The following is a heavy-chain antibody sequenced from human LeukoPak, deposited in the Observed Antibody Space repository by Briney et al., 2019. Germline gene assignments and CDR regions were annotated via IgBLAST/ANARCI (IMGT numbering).Heavy chain of an antibody. D-gene: IGHD3-16*02. Sequence: ASVKVSCKASGGTFSSYAISWVRQAPGQGLEWMGGIIPIFGTANYAQKFQGRVTITADESTSTAYMELSSLRSEDTAVYYCARGPGYDYVWGSYRYFWFDPWGQGTLVTVSS. CDR1: GGTFSSYA. CDR3: ARGPGYDYVWGSYRYFWFDP. V-gene: IGHV1-69*01. CDR2: IIPIFGTA. J-gene: IGHJ5*02.